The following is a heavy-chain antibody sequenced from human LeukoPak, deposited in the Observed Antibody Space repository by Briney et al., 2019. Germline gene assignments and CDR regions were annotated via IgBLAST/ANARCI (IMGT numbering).Heavy chain of an antibody. CDR2: SSAYNGNT. CDR1: GYTFTSYG. J-gene: IGHJ6*03. D-gene: IGHD6-25*01. V-gene: IGHV1-18*01. CDR3: ARGQAGPRYYYYMDV. Sequence: ASVKVSCKASGYTFTSYGISWVRQAPGQGLGWMVWSSAYNGNTNYAQKLQGRVTMTTDTSTSTAYMELRSLRSEDTAVYYCARGQAGPRYYYYMDVWGKGTTVTVSS.